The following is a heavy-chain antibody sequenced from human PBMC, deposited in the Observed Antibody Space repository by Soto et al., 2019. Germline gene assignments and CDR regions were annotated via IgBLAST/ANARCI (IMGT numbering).Heavy chain of an antibody. CDR1: GSSISSGGYY. V-gene: IGHV4-31*03. J-gene: IGHJ5*02. CDR2: IYYSGST. CDR3: ARGPLLWFGELLYWFDP. Sequence: SETLSLTCTVSGSSISSGGYYWSWIRQHPGKGLEWIGYIYYSGSTYYNPSLKSRVTISVDTSKNQFSLKLSSVTAADTAVYYCARGPLLWFGELLYWFDPWGQGTLVTV. D-gene: IGHD3-10*01.